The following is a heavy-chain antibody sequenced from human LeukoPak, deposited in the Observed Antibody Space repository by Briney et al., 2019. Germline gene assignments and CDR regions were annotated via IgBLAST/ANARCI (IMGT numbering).Heavy chain of an antibody. V-gene: IGHV3-73*01. CDR3: TREGSGWYTDY. CDR1: GFSFSGSG. Sequence: GGSLRLSCVASGFSFSGSGMDWVRQASGKGLEWVGRIRSKANSYATAYAASVKGRFTISRDDSKNTPYLQMNSLKTEDTAVYYCTREGSGWYTDYWGQGTLVTVSS. J-gene: IGHJ4*02. D-gene: IGHD6-19*01. CDR2: IRSKANSYAT.